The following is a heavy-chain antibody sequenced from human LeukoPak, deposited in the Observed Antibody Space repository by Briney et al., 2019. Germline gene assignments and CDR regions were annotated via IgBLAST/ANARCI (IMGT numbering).Heavy chain of an antibody. CDR3: ARVDYYYDSGGYYYEWFDP. CDR1: GFTVSSNY. D-gene: IGHD3-22*01. V-gene: IGHV3-53*04. Sequence: GGSLRLSCAASGFTVSSNYMSWVRQAPGKGLEWVSVIYSGGSTYYADSVKGRFTISRHNSKNTLYLQMNSLRAGDTAVYYCARVDYYYDSGGYYYEWFDPWGQGTLVTVSS. CDR2: IYSGGST. J-gene: IGHJ5*02.